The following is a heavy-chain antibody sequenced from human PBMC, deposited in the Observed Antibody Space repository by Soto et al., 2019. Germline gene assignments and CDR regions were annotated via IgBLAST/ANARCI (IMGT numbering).Heavy chain of an antibody. D-gene: IGHD2-8*01. CDR1: GYTFSHYD. V-gene: IGHV1-8*01. J-gene: IGHJ6*02. CDR2: MKPTSERV. Sequence: ASVKVSCKASGYTFSHYDINWVRLAAGQGLEWMGWMKPTSERVDYAHKFHASVAMTWDISVNTPYMELTSLTSADTADYYSARGDRSLLRPYGLDVWGQGTTVTVSS. CDR3: ARGDRSLLRPYGLDV.